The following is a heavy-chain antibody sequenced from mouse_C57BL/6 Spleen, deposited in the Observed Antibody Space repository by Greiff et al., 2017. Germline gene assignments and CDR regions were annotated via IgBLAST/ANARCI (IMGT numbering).Heavy chain of an antibody. J-gene: IGHJ3*01. CDR2: IDPSDSYT. CDR3: ARIREFAY. V-gene: IGHV1-69*01. D-gene: IGHD1-1*01. CDR1: GYTFTRYW. Sequence: VQLQQPGAELVMPGASVKLSCQASGYTFTRYWMHWVKQRPGQGLEWIGEIDPSDSYTNYNQKFKGKSTLTVDKASSTAYMQLSSLTSEDSAVYYCARIREFAYWGQGTLVTVSA.